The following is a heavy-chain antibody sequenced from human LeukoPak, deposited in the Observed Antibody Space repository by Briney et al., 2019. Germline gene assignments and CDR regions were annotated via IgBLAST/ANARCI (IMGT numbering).Heavy chain of an antibody. Sequence: GGSLRLSCEASGFTFGSHAMYWVRQAPGKGLEWVAGIFGSGGSPHYADSVKGRFIISRDNPRNTVYLQINSLRDEDTAVYYCGKTTVGYSSGQKPAWPVDYWGQGTLVTVSP. CDR3: GKTTVGYSSGQKPAWPVDY. D-gene: IGHD5-18*01. J-gene: IGHJ4*02. CDR2: IFGSGGSP. CDR1: GFTFGSHA. V-gene: IGHV3-23*01.